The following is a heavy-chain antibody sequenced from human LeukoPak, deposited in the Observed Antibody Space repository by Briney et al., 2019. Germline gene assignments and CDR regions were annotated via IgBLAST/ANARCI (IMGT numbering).Heavy chain of an antibody. Sequence: ASVKVSCKASGGTFSSYAIGWVRQAPGQGLEWMGWVNPNSGGTNYAQKFQGRVTMTRDTSISTAYMELSRLRSDDTAVYYCARVGDSSGYPFDYWGQGTLVTVSS. V-gene: IGHV1-2*02. CDR2: VNPNSGGT. J-gene: IGHJ4*02. D-gene: IGHD3-22*01. CDR1: GGTFSSYA. CDR3: ARVGDSSGYPFDY.